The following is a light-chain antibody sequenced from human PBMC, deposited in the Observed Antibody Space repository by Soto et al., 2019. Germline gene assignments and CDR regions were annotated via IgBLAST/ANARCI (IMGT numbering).Light chain of an antibody. V-gene: IGLV2-8*01. CDR2: EVT. J-gene: IGLJ2*01. CDR1: SSDVGAYNY. CDR3: SSYVGSNNLV. Sequence: QSALTQPPSASASPGQSVTISCTGTSSDVGAYNYVSWYQHHPGKAPKLMIYEVTKRPSGVPDRFSGSKSGNTASLTFSGLQAEDEADYYCSSYVGSNNLVFGGGTQLTVL.